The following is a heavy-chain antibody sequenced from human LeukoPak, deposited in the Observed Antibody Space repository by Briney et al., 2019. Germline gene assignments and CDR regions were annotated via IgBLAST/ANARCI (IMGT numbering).Heavy chain of an antibody. J-gene: IGHJ4*02. Sequence: GGSLRLSCAASGFTFSSYGSHWVRQAPGKGLEWVAFIRYDGAEKYSADSVKGRFTISRDNSTNILYLQMTSLRVEDTDVYYCATMVRGVFDFWGQGAMVTVSS. D-gene: IGHD3-10*01. CDR1: GFTFSSYG. CDR3: ATMVRGVFDF. CDR2: IRYDGAEK. V-gene: IGHV3-30*02.